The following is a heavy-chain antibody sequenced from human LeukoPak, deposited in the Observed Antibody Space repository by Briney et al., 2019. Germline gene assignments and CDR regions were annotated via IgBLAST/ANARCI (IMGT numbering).Heavy chain of an antibody. CDR1: GFTFSNFS. Sequence: TGGCLRLSCAASGFTFSNFSMHWVRQAAGKGLEYVLAISSNGGRTYYANSVKGRFTISRDNSKNTLYLQMGSLRAEDMAVYYWARAPVSAQHWGQRTLVPVSS. CDR2: ISSNGGRT. CDR3: ARAPVSAQH. D-gene: IGHD1-1*01. J-gene: IGHJ4*02. V-gene: IGHV3-64*01.